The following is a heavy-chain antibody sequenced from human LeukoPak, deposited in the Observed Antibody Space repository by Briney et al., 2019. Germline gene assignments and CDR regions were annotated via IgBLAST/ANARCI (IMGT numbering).Heavy chain of an antibody. Sequence: GGSLRLSCVASGFTFSDYYMSWIRQAPGKGLEWVSYISGSGTTIYYADSVKGRFTISRDNAKNSLYLQMDSLRAEDTAVYYCASWDFWSGYYWPYWGQGTLVTVSS. D-gene: IGHD3-3*01. CDR3: ASWDFWSGYYWPY. CDR2: ISGSGTTI. J-gene: IGHJ4*02. CDR1: GFTFSDYY. V-gene: IGHV3-11*04.